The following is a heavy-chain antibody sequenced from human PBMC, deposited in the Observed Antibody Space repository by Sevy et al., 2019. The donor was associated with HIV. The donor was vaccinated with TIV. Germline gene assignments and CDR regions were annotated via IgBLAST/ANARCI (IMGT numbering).Heavy chain of an antibody. V-gene: IGHV1-18*01. CDR1: GYTFTSYG. Sequence: ASVKVSCKASGYTFTSYGISWVRQAPGQGLEWMGWISAYNGNTNYAQKLQGRVTMTTDTSTSTAYMELRSLRSDDTAVYYWARGNVVVAATPLRWLAFDIWGQGTMVTVSS. CDR3: ARGNVVVAATPLRWLAFDI. J-gene: IGHJ3*02. CDR2: ISAYNGNT. D-gene: IGHD2-15*01.